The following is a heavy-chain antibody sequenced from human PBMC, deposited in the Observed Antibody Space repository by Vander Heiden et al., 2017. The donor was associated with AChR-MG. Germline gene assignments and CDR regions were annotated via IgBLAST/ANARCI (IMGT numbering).Heavy chain of an antibody. J-gene: IGHJ6*02. CDR3: ARKLDNYYAMDV. CDR2: IWYDGSNK. CDR1: GFTFSNYG. Sequence: QVQLVESGGGVVQPGRSLGLSCAASGFTFSNYGMHWVRQAPGKGLEWVAVIWYDGSNKYYADSVKGRFTISRDNSKNTLYLQMNSLRAEDTAVYYCARKLDNYYAMDVWGQGTTVTVSS. V-gene: IGHV3-33*01. D-gene: IGHD6-6*01.